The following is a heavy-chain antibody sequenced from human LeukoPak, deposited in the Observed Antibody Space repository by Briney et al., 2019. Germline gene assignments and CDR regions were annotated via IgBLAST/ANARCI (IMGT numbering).Heavy chain of an antibody. CDR1: GGSISGYY. CDR2: IYYSGST. V-gene: IGHV4-59*01. J-gene: IGHJ4*02. Sequence: PSETLSLTCTVSGGSISGYYWSWIRQPPGKGLEWIGFIYYSGSTNYNPSLKSRVTISVDTSKNQLSLKLSSVTAADTAVYYCARGGYSKFDYWGQGTLVTVSS. CDR3: ARGGYSKFDY. D-gene: IGHD5-18*01.